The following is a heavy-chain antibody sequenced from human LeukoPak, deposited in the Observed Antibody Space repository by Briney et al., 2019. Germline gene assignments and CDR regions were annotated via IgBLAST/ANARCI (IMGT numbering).Heavy chain of an antibody. CDR1: GFTFSSYG. CDR3: AKDRWYYGSGSYVDAFDM. Sequence: PGGSLRLSCAASGFTFSSYGMSWVRQAPGKGLEWVSAISGSGSNTYYANSVKGRFTISRDNSKNTLYLQMNSLRAEDTAVYSCAKDRWYYGSGSYVDAFDMWGQGTMVTVSS. V-gene: IGHV3-23*01. D-gene: IGHD3-10*01. J-gene: IGHJ3*02. CDR2: ISGSGSNT.